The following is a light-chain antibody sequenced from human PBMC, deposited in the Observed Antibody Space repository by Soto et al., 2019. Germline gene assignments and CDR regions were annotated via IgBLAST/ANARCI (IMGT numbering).Light chain of an antibody. V-gene: IGKV4-1*01. Sequence: DIVMTQSPDSLAASLGERATINCKSSQSVLFSSNNKNYLAWYQQKPGQPPKLLIYWASTRESGVPDRFSGSGSGTDFTLTISSLQAEDVAVYYCQQYVRAPLTFGRGTKVDIK. CDR3: QQYVRAPLT. CDR1: QSVLFSSNNKNY. CDR2: WAS. J-gene: IGKJ4*01.